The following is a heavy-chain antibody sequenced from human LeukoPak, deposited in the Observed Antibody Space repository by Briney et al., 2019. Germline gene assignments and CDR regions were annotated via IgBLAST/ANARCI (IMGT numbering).Heavy chain of an antibody. J-gene: IGHJ4*02. CDR2: ISSSGRTI. CDR1: GFTFSSYE. D-gene: IGHD3/OR15-3a*01. CDR3: ARVSWTYFDY. V-gene: IGHV3-48*03. Sequence: PGGSLRLSCAASGFTFSSYEMNWVRQAPGKGLEWVSYISSSGRTIYYADSVKGRFTISRDNAKNSLYLQMNSLRAEDTAVYYCARVSWTYFDYWGQGTLVTVSS.